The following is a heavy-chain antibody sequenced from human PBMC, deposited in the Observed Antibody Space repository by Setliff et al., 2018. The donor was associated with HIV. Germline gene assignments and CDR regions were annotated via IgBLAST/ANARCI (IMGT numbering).Heavy chain of an antibody. Sequence: GGSLRLSCATSGFTFDSYSIIWVRQAPGKGLEWVSYISGFGGGTIYYADSVRGRFTISRDDAEKSVYLQMNSLRAEDTAIYYCAKDHYGMDVWGQGTTVTVSS. CDR3: AKDHYGMDV. CDR2: ISGFGGGTI. J-gene: IGHJ6*02. V-gene: IGHV3-48*01. CDR1: GFTFDSYS.